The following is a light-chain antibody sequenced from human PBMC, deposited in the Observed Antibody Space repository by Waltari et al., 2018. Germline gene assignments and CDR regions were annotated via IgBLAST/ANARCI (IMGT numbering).Light chain of an antibody. Sequence: ENGLTQSPGTLSLSPGERALLPCRASQTVDNRFLAWYQLKPGQAPRLLIHDASSRATGIPDRFSGSGSGTDFTLTISRLEPEDSAVYYCHQCGGSQRTFGGGTRVEIK. CDR3: HQCGGSQRT. V-gene: IGKV3-20*01. CDR2: DAS. J-gene: IGKJ4*01. CDR1: QTVDNRF.